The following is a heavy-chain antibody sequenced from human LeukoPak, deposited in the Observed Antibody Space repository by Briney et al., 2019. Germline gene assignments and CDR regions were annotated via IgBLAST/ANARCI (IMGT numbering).Heavy chain of an antibody. J-gene: IGHJ4*02. D-gene: IGHD4-23*01. CDR1: GGTFSSYA. V-gene: IGHV1-69*01. Sequence: SVKVSCKASGGTFSSYAISWVRQAPGQGLEWMGGIIPIFGTANYAQKFQGRVTITADESTSTAYMELSSLRSEDTAVYYCARVLYSYGGNSLWGQGTLVTVSS. CDR3: ARVLYSYGGNSL. CDR2: IIPIFGTA.